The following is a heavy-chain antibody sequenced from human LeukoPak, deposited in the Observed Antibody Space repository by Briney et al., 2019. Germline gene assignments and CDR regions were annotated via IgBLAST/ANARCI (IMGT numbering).Heavy chain of an antibody. V-gene: IGHV1-3*03. J-gene: IGHJ4*02. Sequence: VASVTVSCKASGYTFTSYAMHWVRQAPGQRLEWMGWINAGNGNTKYSQEFQGRVTITRDTSASTAYMELSSLRSEDMAVYYCAYLFATIRRYYDSSGYYYHPFDYWGQGTLVTVSS. CDR2: INAGNGNT. CDR3: AYLFATIRRYYDSSGYYYHPFDY. D-gene: IGHD3-22*01. CDR1: GYTFTSYA.